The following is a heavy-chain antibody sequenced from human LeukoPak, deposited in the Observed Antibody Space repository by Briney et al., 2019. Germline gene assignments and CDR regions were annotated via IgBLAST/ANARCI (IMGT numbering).Heavy chain of an antibody. V-gene: IGHV3-23*01. CDR1: GFTLSNYA. J-gene: IGHJ6*02. CDR2: ISGSGSSS. Sequence: GGSLRLSCAASGFTLSNYAMTWVRQAPGMGLEWVSSISGSGSSSYYADSVKGRFTVSRDNSKNTLYLQMNSLRAEDTAVYYCAKPKATTDYYGMDVWGQGTTVTVSS. CDR3: AKPKATTDYYGMDV. D-gene: IGHD1-26*01.